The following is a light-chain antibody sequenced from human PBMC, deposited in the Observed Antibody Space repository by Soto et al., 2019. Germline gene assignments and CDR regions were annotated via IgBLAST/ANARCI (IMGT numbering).Light chain of an antibody. CDR1: RVINNY. V-gene: IGKV1-27*01. Sequence: DIQMTQSPSSLSVSVGDRVAITCRASRVINNYLAWYQQKPGQVPELLIFAASTLQSGVPSRFSGSGSGTAFTLTISSLQTEDVATYYCQKYNSAPYTFGQGTKLEIK. CDR3: QKYNSAPYT. J-gene: IGKJ2*01. CDR2: AAS.